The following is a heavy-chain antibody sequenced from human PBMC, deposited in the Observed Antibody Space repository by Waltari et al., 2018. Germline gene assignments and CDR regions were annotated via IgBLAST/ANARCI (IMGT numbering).Heavy chain of an antibody. V-gene: IGHV3-23*01. D-gene: IGHD3-10*01. CDR3: ATAPSTYGSGKNFDF. CDR2: ITYSGGQT. J-gene: IGHJ4*02. CDR1: GFVFRGYA. Sequence: DVQLLVSGGGLVQPGGSLKLCCAASGFVFRGYAMSWVRQAPGKGPEWVSGITYSGGQTYYADSVKGRFTISRDNSKNILYLQLNSLRTEDTAIYYCATAPSTYGSGKNFDFWGQGTLVTVSS.